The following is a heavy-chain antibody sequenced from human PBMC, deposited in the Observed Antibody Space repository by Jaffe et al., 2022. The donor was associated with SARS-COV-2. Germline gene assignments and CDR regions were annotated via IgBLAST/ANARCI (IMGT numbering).Heavy chain of an antibody. Sequence: EVQLLESGGGLVQPGGSLRLSCAASGFTFTSYAMTWVRQAPGKGLEWLSDVSASGAYTYYANSVKGRFTISRDNSKNTLSLQMNSLRVEDTAVYYCAKHFYGSGFSLFDYWGQGTLVTVSS. V-gene: IGHV3-23*01. CDR2: VSASGAYT. CDR3: AKHFYGSGFSLFDY. D-gene: IGHD3-10*01. CDR1: GFTFTSYA. J-gene: IGHJ4*02.